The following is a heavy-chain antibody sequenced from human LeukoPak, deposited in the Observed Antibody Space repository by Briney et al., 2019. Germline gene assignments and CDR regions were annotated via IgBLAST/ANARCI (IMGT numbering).Heavy chain of an antibody. Sequence: ASVKVSCKASGYTFTSYGISWVRQAPGQGLEWMGWISAYNGNTNYAQKLQGRVTMTTDTSTSTAYMELRSLRSDDTAVYYCARDLIVGATKGAFDIWGQGTMVIVSS. CDR1: GYTFTSYG. CDR2: ISAYNGNT. J-gene: IGHJ3*02. CDR3: ARDLIVGATKGAFDI. D-gene: IGHD1-26*01. V-gene: IGHV1-18*01.